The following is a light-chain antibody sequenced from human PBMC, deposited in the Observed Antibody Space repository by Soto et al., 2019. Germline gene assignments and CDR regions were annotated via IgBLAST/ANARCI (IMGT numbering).Light chain of an antibody. Sequence: QSALTQPPSASGSPGQSVTISCTGTSSDVGYYNYVSWYQQHPGKAPKLMIYEVNKRPSGVPDRFSGSKSGNTASLTVSGLQAEDGADYYCSSHAGYNNFYVFGTGTKLTVL. V-gene: IGLV2-8*01. J-gene: IGLJ1*01. CDR2: EVN. CDR3: SSHAGYNNFYV. CDR1: SSDVGYYNY.